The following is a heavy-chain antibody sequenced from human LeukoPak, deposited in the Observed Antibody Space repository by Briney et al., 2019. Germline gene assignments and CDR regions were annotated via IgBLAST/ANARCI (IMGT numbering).Heavy chain of an antibody. CDR3: AREGYSSGWYYFDY. D-gene: IGHD6-19*01. CDR2: INSDGSNT. V-gene: IGHV3-74*01. Sequence: GGSLRLSCAASGFTLSSYWMHWVRQAPGKGLVWVSRINSDGSNTNYADSVKGRFTISRDNAKNTLYLQMNSLRAEDTAVYYCAREGYSSGWYYFDYWGQGTLVTVSS. CDR1: GFTLSSYW. J-gene: IGHJ4*02.